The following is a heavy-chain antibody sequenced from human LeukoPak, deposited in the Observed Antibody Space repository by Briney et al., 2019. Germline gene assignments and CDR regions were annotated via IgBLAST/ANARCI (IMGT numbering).Heavy chain of an antibody. V-gene: IGHV1-69*05. J-gene: IGHJ1*01. CDR2: IIPMFGTV. CDR1: GGTFINYA. CDR3: ATYITGTAKYFQH. Sequence: SVKVSCKASGGTFINYAISWVRQAPGQGLERMGGIIPMFGTVNYAQKFQGRVTITTDESTSTAYMELSNLRSEDTALYYCATYITGTAKYFQHWGQGTLVTVSS. D-gene: IGHD1-7*01.